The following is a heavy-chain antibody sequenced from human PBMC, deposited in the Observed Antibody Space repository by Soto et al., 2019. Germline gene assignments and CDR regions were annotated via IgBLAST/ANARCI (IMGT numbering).Heavy chain of an antibody. CDR3: ARASSRVVVPAATMRVDY. Sequence: QVQLQESGPGLVKPSQTLSLTCTVSGGSISSGGYYWSWIRQHPGKGLEWIGYIYYSGSTYYNPSLKSRVTISVDTSKNQFSLKLSSVTAADTAVYYCARASSRVVVPAATMRVDYWGQGTLVTVSS. V-gene: IGHV4-31*03. J-gene: IGHJ4*02. D-gene: IGHD2-2*01. CDR2: IYYSGST. CDR1: GGSISSGGYY.